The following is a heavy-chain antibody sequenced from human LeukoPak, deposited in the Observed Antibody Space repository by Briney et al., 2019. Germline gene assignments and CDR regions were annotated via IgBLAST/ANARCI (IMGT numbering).Heavy chain of an antibody. J-gene: IGHJ4*02. CDR2: ISYDGSNK. CDR3: AKDNYYGSGSLDY. CDR1: GFTFSSYG. V-gene: IGHV3-30*18. D-gene: IGHD3-10*01. Sequence: GGSLRLSCAASGFTFSSYGMHWVRQAPGKGLEWVAVISYDGSNKYYADSVKGRFNISRDNSKNTLYLQMNSLRAEDTAVYYCAKDNYYGSGSLDYWGQGTLVTVSS.